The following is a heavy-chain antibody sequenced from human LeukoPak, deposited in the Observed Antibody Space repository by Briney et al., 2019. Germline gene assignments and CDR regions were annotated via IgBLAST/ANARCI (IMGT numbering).Heavy chain of an antibody. CDR2: INHSGST. D-gene: IGHD6-13*01. CDR1: GGSFSGYY. V-gene: IGHV4-34*01. CDR3: ARVFVVAAGTEFDY. J-gene: IGHJ4*02. Sequence: PSETLSLTCAVYGGSFSGYYWSWIRQPPGKGLEWIGEINHSGSTNYNPSLKSRVTISVDRSKNQFSLKLSSVTAADTAVYYCARVFVVAAGTEFDYWGQGTLVTVSS.